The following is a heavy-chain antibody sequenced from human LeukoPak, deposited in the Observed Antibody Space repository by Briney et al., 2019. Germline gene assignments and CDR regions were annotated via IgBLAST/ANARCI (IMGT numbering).Heavy chain of an antibody. Sequence: SGGSLRLSCAASGFTFSTYVMTWVRQAPGKGLEWVSVISGSGGSTYYADSVKGRFTISRDNSKNTLYLQMNSLRAEDTAVYYCAKGRGWEASYYYYYMDVWGKGTTVTISS. V-gene: IGHV3-23*01. D-gene: IGHD1-26*01. J-gene: IGHJ6*03. CDR3: AKGRGWEASYYYYYMDV. CDR1: GFTFSTYV. CDR2: ISGSGGST.